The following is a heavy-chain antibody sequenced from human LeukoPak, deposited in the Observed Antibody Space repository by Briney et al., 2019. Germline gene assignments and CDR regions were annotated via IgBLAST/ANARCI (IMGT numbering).Heavy chain of an antibody. V-gene: IGHV3-48*03. CDR1: GFTFSSYE. CDR3: ARGQDDILTDYYFDY. CDR2: ISSSGSTI. D-gene: IGHD3-9*01. Sequence: GGSLRLSCAASGFTFSSYEMNWVRQAPGKGLEWVSYISSSGSTIYYADSVKGRFTISRDNAKNSLYLQMNSLRAEDTAVYYCARGQDDILTDYYFDYWGQGTLVTVSS. J-gene: IGHJ4*02.